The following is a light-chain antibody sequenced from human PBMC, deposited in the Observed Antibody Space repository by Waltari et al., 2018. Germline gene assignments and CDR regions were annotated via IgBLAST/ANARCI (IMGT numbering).Light chain of an antibody. CDR1: QSLLHSSGNTF. CDR3: MQARQTPWT. J-gene: IGKJ1*01. Sequence: DIVMTQSPLSLSVTPGEPASISCRSSQSLLHSSGNTFLDWYLQKPGQSPQLLIDLVSERTAGVTDRGRGSGAGTDFTLKISRVEAEDVGVYFCMQARQTPWTFGQGTKVEIK. CDR2: LVS. V-gene: IGKV2-28*01.